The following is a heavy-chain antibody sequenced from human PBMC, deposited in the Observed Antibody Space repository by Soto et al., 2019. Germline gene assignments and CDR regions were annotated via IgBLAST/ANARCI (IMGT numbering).Heavy chain of an antibody. V-gene: IGHV3-23*01. CDR3: AKEESEYYDFWSGCFDY. D-gene: IGHD3-3*01. Sequence: GGSLRLSCAASGFTFSSYAMSWVRQAPGKGLEWVSAISGSGGSTYYADSVKGRFTISRDNSKNTLYLQMNSLRAEDTAVYYCAKEESEYYDFWSGCFDYWGQGTLVTVSS. CDR1: GFTFSSYA. J-gene: IGHJ4*02. CDR2: ISGSGGST.